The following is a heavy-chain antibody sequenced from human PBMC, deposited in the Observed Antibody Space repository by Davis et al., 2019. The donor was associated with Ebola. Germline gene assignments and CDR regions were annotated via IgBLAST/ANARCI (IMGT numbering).Heavy chain of an antibody. CDR1: GFTFSNAW. Sequence: GESLKISCAASGFTFSNAWMSWVRQAPGKGLAWVGRIKSKTDGGTTDYAAPVKGRFTISRDDSKNTLDLQMNSLKTEDTAVYYCTTDLSGSYYDYYYHYYMDVWGKGTTVTVSS. CDR2: IKSKTDGGTT. CDR3: TTDLSGSYYDYYYHYYMDV. V-gene: IGHV3-15*01. J-gene: IGHJ6*03. D-gene: IGHD1-26*01.